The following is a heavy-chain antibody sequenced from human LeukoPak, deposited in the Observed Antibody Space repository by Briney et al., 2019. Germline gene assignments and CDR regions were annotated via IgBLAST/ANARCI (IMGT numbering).Heavy chain of an antibody. CDR3: ARGRRYDYVWGSYRYRIFDY. Sequence: SETLSLTCTVSGGSISSSSYYWGWIRQPPGKGLEWIGSIYYSGSTYYNPSLKSRVTISVDTSKNQFSLKLSSVTAADTAVYYCARGRRYDYVWGSYRYRIFDYWGQGTLVTVSS. CDR1: GGSISSSSYY. J-gene: IGHJ4*02. D-gene: IGHD3-16*02. CDR2: IYYSGST. V-gene: IGHV4-39*07.